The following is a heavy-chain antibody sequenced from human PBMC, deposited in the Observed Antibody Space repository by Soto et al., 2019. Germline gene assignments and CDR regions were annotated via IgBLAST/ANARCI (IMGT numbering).Heavy chain of an antibody. J-gene: IGHJ4*02. CDR1: GFTFTSYA. Sequence: GASVKVSCKSSGFTFTSYAIHWLRQAPGQRPQWMGWINGGSGNTKYSQDFQGRVTFTRDTFATTAYLELSSLRSEDTAVYYCARVPPWGNSAGDYYIQHYDSGGQGTPVTV. CDR3: ARVPPWGNSAGDYYIQHYDS. CDR2: INGGSGNT. V-gene: IGHV1-3*01. D-gene: IGHD3-10*01.